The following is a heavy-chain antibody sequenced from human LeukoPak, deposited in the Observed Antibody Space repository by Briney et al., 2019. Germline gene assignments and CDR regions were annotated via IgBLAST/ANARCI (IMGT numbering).Heavy chain of an antibody. CDR1: GFTFSSYW. CDR3: ARVAYYYYGMDV. J-gene: IGHJ6*02. CDR2: IKQDGSEK. D-gene: IGHD2-21*01. Sequence: GGSLRLSCAASGFTFSSYWMSCVRQAPGKGLEWVANIKQDGSEKYYVDSVKGRFTLSRDNAKNSLYLQMNSLRAKDTAVYYCARVAYYYYGMDVWGQGTTVTVSS. V-gene: IGHV3-7*01.